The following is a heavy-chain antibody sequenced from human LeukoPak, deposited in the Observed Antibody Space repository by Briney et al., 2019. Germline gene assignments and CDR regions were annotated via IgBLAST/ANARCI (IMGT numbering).Heavy chain of an antibody. CDR2: IYFSGTT. CDR3: ARAGARATDFDY. D-gene: IGHD3-10*01. CDR1: GGSISSYY. Sequence: SETLSLTCTVSGGSISSYYWSWIRQPPGQGLEWIGYIYFSGTTNYNPSLKSRVTMSLDTSKNQFSLKLNSVTAADTAVYYCARAGARATDFDYWGQGTLVTVSS. J-gene: IGHJ4*02. V-gene: IGHV4-59*01.